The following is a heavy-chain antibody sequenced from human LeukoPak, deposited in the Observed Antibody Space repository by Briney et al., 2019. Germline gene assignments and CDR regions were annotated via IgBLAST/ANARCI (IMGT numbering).Heavy chain of an antibody. CDR2: INPSGGST. D-gene: IGHD4-17*01. Sequence: GASVKVSCKASGGTFSSYAISWVRQAPGQGLEWMGIINPSGGSTSYAQKFQGRVTMTRDTSTSTVYMELSSLRSEDTAVYYCARDRSDYGDYAGNWFDPWGQGTLVTVSS. V-gene: IGHV1-46*01. CDR1: GGTFSSYA. J-gene: IGHJ5*02. CDR3: ARDRSDYGDYAGNWFDP.